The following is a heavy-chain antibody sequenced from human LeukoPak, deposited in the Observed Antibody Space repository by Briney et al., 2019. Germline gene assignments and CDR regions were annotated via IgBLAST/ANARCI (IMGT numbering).Heavy chain of an antibody. Sequence: SQTLSLTCAISGDTVSSNRAAWNWIRQSPSRGLEWLGRTYYRSKWYKDYAPSVKSRITINPDTSKNHSSLQLNSVTPEDTAVYYCARDPITGDRFDYWGQGTPVTVSS. D-gene: IGHD7-27*01. CDR3: ARDPITGDRFDY. J-gene: IGHJ4*02. CDR1: GDTVSSNRAA. V-gene: IGHV6-1*01. CDR2: TYYRSKWYK.